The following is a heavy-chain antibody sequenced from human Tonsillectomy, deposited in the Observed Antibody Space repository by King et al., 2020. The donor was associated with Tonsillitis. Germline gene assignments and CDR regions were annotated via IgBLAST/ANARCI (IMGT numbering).Heavy chain of an antibody. CDR3: ASYYYYSSGYNYWYFDL. J-gene: IGHJ2*01. V-gene: IGHV4-59*01. Sequence: VQLQESGPGLVKPSETLSLTCTVSGGSISSYYWSWIRQPPGKGLEWIGYIYYSGSTNYNPPLKSRVTISVDTSKNQLSLKLSSVTAADTDVYSCASYYYYSSGYNYWYFDLWGRGTLVTVSS. CDR2: IYYSGST. CDR1: GGSISSYY. D-gene: IGHD3-22*01.